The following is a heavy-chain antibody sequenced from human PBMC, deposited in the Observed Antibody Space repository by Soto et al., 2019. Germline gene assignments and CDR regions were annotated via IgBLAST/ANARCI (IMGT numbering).Heavy chain of an antibody. CDR2: ISNDGEHE. J-gene: IGHJ4*02. V-gene: IGHV3-30*03. D-gene: IGHD1-26*01. CDR1: GFTFSSYG. Sequence: GGSLRLSCAASGFTFSSYGMHWVRQAPGKGLEWVAVISNDGEHEDYGEPVKGRFTIFRDDSKNTLYLQMSSLKVEDTAVYYCAREEPGATFDYWGQGTLVTVSS. CDR3: AREEPGATFDY.